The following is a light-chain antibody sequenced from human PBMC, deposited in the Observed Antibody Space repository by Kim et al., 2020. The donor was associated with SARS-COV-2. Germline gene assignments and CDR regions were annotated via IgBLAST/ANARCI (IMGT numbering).Light chain of an antibody. CDR1: SSNIGSNY. J-gene: IGLJ3*02. V-gene: IGLV1-47*01. Sequence: GQRVTISCSGSSSNIGSNYVYWYQQLPGTAPKLLIYRNNQRPSGVPDRFSGSKSGTSASLAISGLRSEDGADYYCAAWDDSLSGPVFGGGTKLTVL. CDR2: RNN. CDR3: AAWDDSLSGPV.